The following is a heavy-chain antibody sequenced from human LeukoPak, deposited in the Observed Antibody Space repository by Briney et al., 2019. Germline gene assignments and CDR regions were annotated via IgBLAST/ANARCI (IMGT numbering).Heavy chain of an antibody. Sequence: SVKVSCKASGGTFSSYAISWVRQAPGQGLEWMGRIIPILGIANYAQKFQERVTITRDMSTSTAYMELSSLRSEDTAVYYCAADCGSSGPTTCRGQGTLVTVSS. D-gene: IGHD6-19*01. CDR1: GGTFSSYA. J-gene: IGHJ4*02. V-gene: IGHV1-69*04. CDR3: AADCGSSGPTTC. CDR2: IIPILGIA.